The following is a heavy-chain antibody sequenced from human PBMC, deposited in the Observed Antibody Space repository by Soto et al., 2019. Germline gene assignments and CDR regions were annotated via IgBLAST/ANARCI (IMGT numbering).Heavy chain of an antibody. D-gene: IGHD3-22*01. CDR1: GGTFSSYA. CDR3: AAGKDSSGSLYYYYGMDV. Sequence: QVQLVQSGAEVKKPGSSVKVSCKASGGTFSSYAISWVRQAPGQGLEWMGGIIPIFGTANYAQKFQGRVTITVDESTSTAYMELSSLRSEDTAVYYCAAGKDSSGSLYYYYGMDVWGQGTTVTVSS. J-gene: IGHJ6*02. V-gene: IGHV1-69*01. CDR2: IIPIFGTA.